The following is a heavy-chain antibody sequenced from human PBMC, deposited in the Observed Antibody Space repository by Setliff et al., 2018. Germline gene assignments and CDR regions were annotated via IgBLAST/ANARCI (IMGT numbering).Heavy chain of an antibody. Sequence: ASVKVSCKASGGTFNNYALSWMRQAPGQGLEWVGIINPSGGSTSYAQKFQGRVTMTRDTSTSTVYMELSSLRSEDTAVYYCAKSGDYSNRGHFDCWGQGTLVTVSS. CDR1: GGTFNNYA. CDR2: INPSGGST. V-gene: IGHV1-46*03. D-gene: IGHD4-4*01. CDR3: AKSGDYSNRGHFDC. J-gene: IGHJ4*02.